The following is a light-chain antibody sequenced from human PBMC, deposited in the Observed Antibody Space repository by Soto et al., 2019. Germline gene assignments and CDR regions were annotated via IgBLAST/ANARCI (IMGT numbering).Light chain of an antibody. V-gene: IGLV2-14*01. CDR1: SSDVGGYNY. J-gene: IGLJ3*02. Sequence: QSVLTHPASVSGSPGQSITISCTGTSSDVGGYNYVSWYQQHPGKAPKLMIYEVSNRPAGVSNRFSGSKSGNTASLTISGLQAEDEADYYCSSYTSSSTRVFGGGTKLTLL. CDR3: SSYTSSSTRV. CDR2: EVS.